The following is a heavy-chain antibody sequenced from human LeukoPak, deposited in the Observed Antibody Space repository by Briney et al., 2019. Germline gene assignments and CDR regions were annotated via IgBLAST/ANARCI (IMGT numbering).Heavy chain of an antibody. D-gene: IGHD2-15*01. J-gene: IGHJ3*02. Sequence: PGGSLRLSCAASGFPFGSYAMSGVRQAPGKGLEWVSGISGSRFSTYYADSVKGRFTISRDNSKYTLSLQMNSLRAEDTAVYYCARGGYCSGGSCYSGAFDIWGQGTMVTVSS. CDR1: GFPFGSYA. CDR3: ARGGYCSGGSCYSGAFDI. V-gene: IGHV3-23*01. CDR2: ISGSRFST.